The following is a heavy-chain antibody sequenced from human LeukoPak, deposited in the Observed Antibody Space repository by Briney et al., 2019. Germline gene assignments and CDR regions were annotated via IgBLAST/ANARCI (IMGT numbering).Heavy chain of an antibody. J-gene: IGHJ4*02. CDR1: GFTFNDYY. CDR3: AKAPVTTCSGAYCYPFDY. Sequence: GGSLRLSCAASGFTFNDYYMSWIRQAPGKGLEWVSAISVSGNTYHADSVKGRFTISRDSSKNTLYLQMNRLRAEDAAVYYCAKAPVTTCSGAYCYPFDYWGQGTLVTVSS. D-gene: IGHD2-21*01. CDR2: ISVSGNT. V-gene: IGHV3-23*01.